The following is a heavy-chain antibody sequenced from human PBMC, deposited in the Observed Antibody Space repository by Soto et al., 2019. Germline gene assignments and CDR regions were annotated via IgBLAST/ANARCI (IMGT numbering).Heavy chain of an antibody. D-gene: IGHD3-9*01. J-gene: IGHJ4*02. Sequence: EVQLLESGGGLVQPGGSLRLSCAASDFTLSSYGMTWVRQPPGKGLEWVSTIRGRGATTYYADSVKGRFTISRDDSKNTLYLQMNSLRVDDTALYFCGKDVNYDVLAGYYYYWGQGTRVTVSS. CDR1: DFTLSSYG. V-gene: IGHV3-23*01. CDR3: GKDVNYDVLAGYYYY. CDR2: IRGRGATT.